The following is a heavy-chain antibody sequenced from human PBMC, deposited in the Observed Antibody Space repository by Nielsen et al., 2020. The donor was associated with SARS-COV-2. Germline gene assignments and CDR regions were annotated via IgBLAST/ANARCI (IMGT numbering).Heavy chain of an antibody. J-gene: IGHJ6*02. D-gene: IGHD2-21*02. CDR3: AKVGYCGGDCHDYYYYGMDV. Sequence: WIRQPPGKGLEWVSGINWNGGSTGYADSVKGRFTISRDNAKNTLYLQMNSLRAEDTAVYYCAKVGYCGGDCHDYYYYGMDVWGQGTTVTVSS. CDR2: INWNGGST. V-gene: IGHV3-20*03.